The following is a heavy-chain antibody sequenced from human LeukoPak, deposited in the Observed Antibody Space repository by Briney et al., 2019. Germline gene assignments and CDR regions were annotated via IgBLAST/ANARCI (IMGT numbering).Heavy chain of an antibody. D-gene: IGHD4-17*01. CDR1: GYTFTGYY. V-gene: IGHV1-2*06. Sequence: GASVKVSCKASGYTFTGYYMHWVRQAPGQGLEWMGRINPNSGGTNYAQKFQGRVTMTRDTSISTAYMELSRLRSDDTAVYYCAISKVTLRVFDYWGQGTLVTVSS. J-gene: IGHJ4*02. CDR3: AISKVTLRVFDY. CDR2: INPNSGGT.